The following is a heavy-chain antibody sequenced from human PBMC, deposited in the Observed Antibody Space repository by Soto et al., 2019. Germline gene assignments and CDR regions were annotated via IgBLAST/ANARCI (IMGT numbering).Heavy chain of an antibody. D-gene: IGHD5-12*01. J-gene: IGHJ4*02. CDR2: ISYDGTNR. V-gene: IGHV3-30*04. CDR1: GFSFSNYA. CDR3: ARGLRPRGYNFYF. Sequence: GGSLRLSCVASGFSFSNYAIHWVRQAPGKGLEWVSVISYDGTNRFYGESVKGRFTISRDNSLKTVYLQMSSLIPEDTAIYYCARGLRPRGYNFYFWGQGVLVTVSS.